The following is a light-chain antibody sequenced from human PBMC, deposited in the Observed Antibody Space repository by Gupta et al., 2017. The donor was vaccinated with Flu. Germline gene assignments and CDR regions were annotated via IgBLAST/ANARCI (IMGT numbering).Light chain of an antibody. Sequence: DFVMTRSPLSLNVTLGQSASISCTSSETLGYIDGNTYLHWFQQRPGHSPRRLIHKGSNRDSGVPDRLSGSGSGIDFRVNISIGDVQDVGVYYCRHEVKWPRTFGQGTKVEL. V-gene: IGKV2-30*01. CDR1: ETLGYIDGNTY. J-gene: IGKJ1*01. CDR2: KGS. CDR3: RHEVKWPRT.